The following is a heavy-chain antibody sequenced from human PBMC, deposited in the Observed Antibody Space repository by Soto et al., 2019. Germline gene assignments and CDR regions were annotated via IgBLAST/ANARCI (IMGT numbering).Heavy chain of an antibody. D-gene: IGHD6-13*01. CDR3: ARGGYLLVNWFGP. CDR2: INPNTGVT. CDR1: GYTLTGYY. V-gene: IGHV1-2*07. Sequence: GASVKVSCKASGYTLTGYYMHWVRQAPGQGLEWLGWINPNTGVTKYAHDFQGRVTMTRDTSISTTYMELSRLRSDDTAVYYCARGGYLLVNWFGPWGQGTLVTVSS. J-gene: IGHJ5*02.